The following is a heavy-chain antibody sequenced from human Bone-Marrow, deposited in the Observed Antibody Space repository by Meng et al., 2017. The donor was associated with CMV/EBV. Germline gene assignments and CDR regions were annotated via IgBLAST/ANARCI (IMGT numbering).Heavy chain of an antibody. J-gene: IGHJ2*01. Sequence: SSRYYWGWIRQPPGKGLEWIGSIYYSGSTYYNPSLKSRVTISVDTSKNQFSLKLSSVTAADTAVYYCARTVSSSWYFGGDSGWYFDLWGRGTLVTVSS. D-gene: IGHD6-13*01. V-gene: IGHV4-39*07. CDR2: IYYSGST. CDR1: SSRYY. CDR3: ARTVSSSWYFGGDSGWYFDL.